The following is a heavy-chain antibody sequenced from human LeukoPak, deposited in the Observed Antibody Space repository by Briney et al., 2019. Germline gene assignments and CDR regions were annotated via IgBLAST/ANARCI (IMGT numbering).Heavy chain of an antibody. D-gene: IGHD3-22*01. CDR2: ISSSGSTI. CDR3: ARDLSYSRDDAFDL. V-gene: IGHV3-48*04. J-gene: IGHJ3*01. CDR1: EFTFSSYN. Sequence: GGSLRLSCAAPEFTFSSYNMNWVRQAPGKGLEWVSYISSSGSTIYYADSVKGRFTISRDNAKNSLYLQMSSLRADDTAVYYCARDLSYSRDDAFDLWGQGTMVTVSS.